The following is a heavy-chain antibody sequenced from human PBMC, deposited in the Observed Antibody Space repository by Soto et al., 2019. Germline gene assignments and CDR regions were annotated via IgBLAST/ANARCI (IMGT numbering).Heavy chain of an antibody. CDR3: ARVWNGGKYFDF. CDR1: GITATNGH. J-gene: IGHJ4*02. CDR2: IFSEDNT. V-gene: IGHV3-53*01. D-gene: IGHD1-1*01. Sequence: DVQLVKSGGGLIQPGGSLRLSCAASGITATNGHMSWVRQAPGKGLERVSVIFSEDNTYYADGVKGRFTISRDTSKSTVYLQMNSLRAEDTAVYYCARVWNGGKYFDFWDQGSLVTVSS.